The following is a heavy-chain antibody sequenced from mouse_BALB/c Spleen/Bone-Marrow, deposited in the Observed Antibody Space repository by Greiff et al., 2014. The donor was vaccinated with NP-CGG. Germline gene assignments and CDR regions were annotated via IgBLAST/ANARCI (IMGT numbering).Heavy chain of an antibody. V-gene: IGHV1-31*01. CDR3: ESRGEYFDV. CDR1: GYSFTGYS. CDR2: IYPYNGVS. Sequence: LVESGASVKISCKASGYSFTGYSMHWVKQSHGNSLDWIGYIYPYNGVSSYNQKFKGKATLTVDKSSSTAYMELRSLTSDDSAVYYCESRGEYFDVWGAGTTVTVSS. J-gene: IGHJ1*01.